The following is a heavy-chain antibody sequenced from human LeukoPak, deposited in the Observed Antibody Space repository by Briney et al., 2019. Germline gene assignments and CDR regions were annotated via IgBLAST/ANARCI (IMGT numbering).Heavy chain of an antibody. V-gene: IGHV4-59*12. CDR1: GGSISGYY. CDR3: ARGHGRVFWSGYPNSFDY. Sequence: SETLSLTCTVSGGSISGYYWSWIRQPPGKGLEWIGYIYYSGSTNYNPSLKSRVTISVDTSKNQFSLKLSSVTAADTAVYYCARGHGRVFWSGYPNSFDYWGQGTLVTVSS. D-gene: IGHD3-3*01. CDR2: IYYSGST. J-gene: IGHJ4*02.